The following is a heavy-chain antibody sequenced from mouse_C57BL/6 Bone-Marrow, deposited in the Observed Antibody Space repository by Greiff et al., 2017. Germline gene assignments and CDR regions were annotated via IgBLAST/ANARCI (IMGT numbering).Heavy chain of an antibody. Sequence: QVQLQQPGAELVKPGASVKVSCKASGYTFTSYWMHWVKQRPGQGLEWIGRIHPSDSDTNYNQKFKGKATLTVDKSSSTAYMQLSSLTSEDSAVYYWAITPFTTGAWFAYWGQGTLVTVSA. D-gene: IGHD1-1*01. CDR1: GYTFTSYW. V-gene: IGHV1-74*01. J-gene: IGHJ3*01. CDR3: AITPFTTGAWFAY. CDR2: IHPSDSDT.